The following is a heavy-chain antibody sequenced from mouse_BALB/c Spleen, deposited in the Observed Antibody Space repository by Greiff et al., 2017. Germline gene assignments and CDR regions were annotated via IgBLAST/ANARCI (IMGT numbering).Heavy chain of an antibody. V-gene: IGHV5-17*02. Sequence: EVQVEESGGGLVQPGGSRKLSCAASGFTFSSFGMHWVRQAPEKGLEWVAYISSGSSTIYYADTVKGRFTISRDNPKNTLFLQMTSLRSEDTAMYYCARSEAWFAYWGQGTLVTVSA. CDR2: ISSGSSTI. J-gene: IGHJ3*01. CDR1: GFTFSSFG. CDR3: ARSEAWFAY.